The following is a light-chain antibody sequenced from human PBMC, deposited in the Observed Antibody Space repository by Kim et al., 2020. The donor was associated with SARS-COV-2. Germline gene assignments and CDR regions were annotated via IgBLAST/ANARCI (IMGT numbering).Light chain of an antibody. J-gene: IGKJ1*01. CDR2: MAS. CDR3: QQYNTYSWT. CDR1: QSISSR. V-gene: IGKV1-5*03. Sequence: DIQMTQSPSTLSASVGDRVTITCRASQSISSRLAWYQQKPGKAPKLLIYMASSLESGVPSRFSGSGSGTEFTLTITSLQPDDFATYFCQQYNTYSWTFGRGTKVDIK.